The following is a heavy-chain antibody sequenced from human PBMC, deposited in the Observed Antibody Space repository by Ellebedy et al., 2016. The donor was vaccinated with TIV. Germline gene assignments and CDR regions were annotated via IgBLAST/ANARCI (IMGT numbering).Heavy chain of an antibody. CDR1: GGSISSTNW. Sequence: SETLSLTCALSGGSISSTNWWSWVRQPPGKGLEWIGDIYHSGSTYYNPSLKSRVTISVDTSKNQFSLKLSSVTAADTATYYCTRGPGRGYSSEKWGQGTLVTVSS. CDR3: TRGPGRGYSSEK. V-gene: IGHV4-4*02. D-gene: IGHD2-15*01. J-gene: IGHJ1*01. CDR2: IYHSGST.